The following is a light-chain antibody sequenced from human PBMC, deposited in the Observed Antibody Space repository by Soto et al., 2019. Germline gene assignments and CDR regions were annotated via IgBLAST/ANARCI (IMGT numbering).Light chain of an antibody. Sequence: EIVLTQSPGTLSLSPGERATLSCRASQSISSSYLAWYQQRPGQAPRLLIYAASSRATGIPDRFSGGGSATDFTLTVSRLEPEDFAVYYCQQYGSSPRTFGQGTKLEIK. J-gene: IGKJ2*01. CDR3: QQYGSSPRT. V-gene: IGKV3-20*01. CDR1: QSISSSY. CDR2: AAS.